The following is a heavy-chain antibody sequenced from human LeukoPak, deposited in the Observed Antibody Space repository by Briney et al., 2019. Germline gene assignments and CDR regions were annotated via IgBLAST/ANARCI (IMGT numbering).Heavy chain of an antibody. CDR2: VYSSGRT. CDR3: ARGDGEYGDYPQLGYFDY. Sequence: SESLSLTCTVSGGSMTSSSYYWDWIRHSPGKGMEWIGTVYSSGRTYYNSSLKSRVTISLDTSKSQFSLKLDSVTAADTAVYYCARGDGEYGDYPQLGYFDYWGQGTLVTVSS. J-gene: IGHJ4*02. CDR1: GGSMTSSSYY. V-gene: IGHV4-39*07. D-gene: IGHD4-17*01.